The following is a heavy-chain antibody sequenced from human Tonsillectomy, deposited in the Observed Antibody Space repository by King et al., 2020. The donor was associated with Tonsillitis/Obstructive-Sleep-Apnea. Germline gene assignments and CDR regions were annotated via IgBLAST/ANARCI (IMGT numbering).Heavy chain of an antibody. J-gene: IGHJ2*01. Sequence: QLQESGPGLVKPSETLSLSCTVSGGSISSYYWSWIRQPPGKGLEWIGYIYYSGSTNYNPSLKSRVTISVDTSKNQFSLKLSSVTAADTAVYYWARGGASSSWYWYFDLWGRGTLVTVSS. CDR1: GGSISSYY. CDR3: ARGGASSSWYWYFDL. CDR2: IYYSGST. V-gene: IGHV4-59*01. D-gene: IGHD6-13*01.